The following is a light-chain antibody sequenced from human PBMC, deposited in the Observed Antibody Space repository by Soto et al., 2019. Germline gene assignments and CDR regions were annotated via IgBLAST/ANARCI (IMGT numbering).Light chain of an antibody. CDR3: QSYDSSLSGSGV. J-gene: IGLJ2*01. CDR2: GNS. V-gene: IGLV1-40*01. Sequence: QSVLTQPPSVSGAPGQRVTISCTGSSSNIGAGYDVHWYQQLPGTAPKLLIYGNSNRPSGVPERFSGSKSGTSASLAITGLQAEDAGDYYCQSYDSSLSGSGVFGGGTKVTVL. CDR1: SSNIGAGYD.